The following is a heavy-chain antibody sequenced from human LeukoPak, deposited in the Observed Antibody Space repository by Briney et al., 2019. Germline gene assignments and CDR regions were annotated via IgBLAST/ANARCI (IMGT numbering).Heavy chain of an antibody. V-gene: IGHV1-46*01. Sequence: ASVKVSCRASGYTFTGYYMHWVRQAPGQGLEWMGIINPSGGSTSYAQKFQGRVTMTRDTSTSTVYMELSSLRSEDTAVYYCARKVAVAGGGSYYFDYWGQGTLVTVSS. J-gene: IGHJ4*02. D-gene: IGHD6-19*01. CDR3: ARKVAVAGGGSYYFDY. CDR2: INPSGGST. CDR1: GYTFTGYY.